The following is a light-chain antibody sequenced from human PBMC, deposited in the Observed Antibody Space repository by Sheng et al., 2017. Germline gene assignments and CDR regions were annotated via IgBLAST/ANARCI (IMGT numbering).Light chain of an antibody. CDR2: GAS. V-gene: IGKV3-20*01. J-gene: IGKJ5*01. CDR1: QSVSSNY. Sequence: EIVLTQSPGTLSLSPGERVTLSCRASQSVSSNYLVWYQQKPGQAPRLLIYGASSRATGIPDRFSGSGSGTDFTLTISRLEPEDSAVYYCQQYGSSPPVTFGQGTRLEIK. CDR3: QQYGSSPPVT.